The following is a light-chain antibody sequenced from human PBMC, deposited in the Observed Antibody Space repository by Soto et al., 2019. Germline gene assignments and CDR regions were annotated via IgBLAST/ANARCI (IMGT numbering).Light chain of an antibody. CDR1: QSISTY. J-gene: IGKJ2*01. CDR3: QQSYTIPYT. Sequence: DIQMTQSPSSLSASVGDRDTLTCRASQSISTYLNWYQQKPGKAPKLLIYAASSLQSGVPSRLSGSGSGTDFTFTISSLQPEDFATYYCQQSYTIPYTFGQGTKLEIK. CDR2: AAS. V-gene: IGKV1-39*01.